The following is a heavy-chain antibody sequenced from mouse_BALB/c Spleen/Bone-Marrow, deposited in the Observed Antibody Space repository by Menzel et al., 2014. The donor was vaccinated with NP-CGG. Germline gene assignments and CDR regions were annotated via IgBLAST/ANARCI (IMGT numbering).Heavy chain of an antibody. CDR2: IYPGSGSI. CDR3: TRGNLRYAMDY. CDR1: GYTFTSYW. V-gene: IGHV1S22*01. D-gene: IGHD6-1*01. Sequence: LQQSGSELVRPGASVKLSCKASGYTFTSYWMHWVRRRPGQGLEWIGYIYPGSGSINYDEKFKSKATLTVDTSSSTAYMQLSSLTSEDSAVYCCTRGNLRYAMDYWGQGTSVTVSS. J-gene: IGHJ4*01.